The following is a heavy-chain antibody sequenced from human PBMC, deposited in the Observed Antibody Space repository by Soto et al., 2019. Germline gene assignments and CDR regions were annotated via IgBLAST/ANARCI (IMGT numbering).Heavy chain of an antibody. CDR2: INPNSGGT. CDR1: GYTFTGYY. J-gene: IGHJ4*02. CDR3: ARLPLGQIAAAGRGSDY. V-gene: IGHV1-2*02. Sequence: GASVKVSCKASGYTFTGYYMHWVRQAPGQGLEWMGWINPNSGGTNYAQKFQGRVTMTRDTSISTAYMELSRLRSDDTAMYYCARLPLGQIAAAGRGSDYWGQGTLVTVSS. D-gene: IGHD6-13*01.